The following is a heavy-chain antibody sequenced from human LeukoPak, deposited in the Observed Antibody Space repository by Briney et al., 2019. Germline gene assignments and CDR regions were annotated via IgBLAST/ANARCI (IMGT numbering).Heavy chain of an antibody. Sequence: GGSLRLSCAASGFTFSSYSTNWVRQAPGKGLEWVSSISSSSSYIYYADSVKGRFTISRDNAKNSLYLQMNSLRAEDTAVYYCARDLDSSGSSPAYSNYWGQGTLVTVSS. CDR1: GFTFSSYS. CDR2: ISSSSSYI. CDR3: ARDLDSSGSSPAYSNY. J-gene: IGHJ4*02. V-gene: IGHV3-21*01. D-gene: IGHD6-6*01.